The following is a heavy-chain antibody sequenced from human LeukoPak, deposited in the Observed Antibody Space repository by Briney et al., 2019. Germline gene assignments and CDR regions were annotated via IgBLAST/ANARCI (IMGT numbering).Heavy chain of an antibody. V-gene: IGHV3-7*01. CDR3: ARDKYYYGSGSYSSDY. CDR2: VKPDGRDK. J-gene: IGHJ4*02. D-gene: IGHD3-10*01. Sequence: GGSLRLSCAASGFTLSSNYMTWVRQAPGKGLEWVANVKPDGRDKHYVDSVEGRFTISRDNSKNTLYLQMNSLRAEDTAVYYCARDKYYYGSGSYSSDYWGQGTLVTVSS. CDR1: GFTLSSNY.